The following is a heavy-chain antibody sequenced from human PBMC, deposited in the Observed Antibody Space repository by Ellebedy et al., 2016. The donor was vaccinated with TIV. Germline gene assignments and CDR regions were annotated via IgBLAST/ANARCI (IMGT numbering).Heavy chain of an antibody. V-gene: IGHV3-7*01. Sequence: GESLKISCVASGFTFSNSWMSWVRQAPGKGLEWLANINQDGNEKNHVDSVKGRFTISRDNAKNSLYLQMNSLRADDTALYYCARDAAPGKTDDWGQGTLVTVSS. CDR2: INQDGNEK. CDR3: ARDAAPGKTDD. CDR1: GFTFSNSW. D-gene: IGHD6-13*01. J-gene: IGHJ4*02.